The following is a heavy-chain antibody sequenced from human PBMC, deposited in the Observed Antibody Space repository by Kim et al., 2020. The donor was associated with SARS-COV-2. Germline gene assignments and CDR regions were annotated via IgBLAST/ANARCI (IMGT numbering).Heavy chain of an antibody. D-gene: IGHD6-13*01. CDR1: GFSFSDYY. J-gene: IGHJ4*02. V-gene: IGHV3-11*01. Sequence: GGSLRHSCAASGFSFSDYYMNWIRQAPGKGLEWVADINSDGSSMWYADSVNGRFTISRDNAKKSLSLQMNSLTPEDTAVYYCVRELANWGQGTLGTVSS. CDR2: INSDGSSM. CDR3: VRELAN.